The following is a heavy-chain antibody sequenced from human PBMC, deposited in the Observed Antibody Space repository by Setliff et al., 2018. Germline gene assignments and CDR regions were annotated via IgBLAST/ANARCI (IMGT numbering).Heavy chain of an antibody. Sequence: SETLSLTCTVSGGSISSHYWSWIRQPPGKGLEWIGYIYYSGSTNYNPSLKSRVTISVDTSKNQFSLKLSSVTAADTAVYYCARHVYGSGSYYNWFDPWGQGTLVTVFS. V-gene: IGHV4-59*11. J-gene: IGHJ5*02. CDR2: IYYSGST. D-gene: IGHD3-10*01. CDR3: ARHVYGSGSYYNWFDP. CDR1: GGSISSHY.